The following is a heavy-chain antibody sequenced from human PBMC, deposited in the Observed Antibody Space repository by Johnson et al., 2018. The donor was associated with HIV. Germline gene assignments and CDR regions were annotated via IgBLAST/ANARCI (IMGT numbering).Heavy chain of an antibody. D-gene: IGHD2-8*02. V-gene: IGHV3-30-3*01. CDR2: IRYDGRNK. CDR1: GFTVSSNY. J-gene: IGHJ3*02. Sequence: QVQLVESGGGVVQPGRSLRLSCAASGFTVSSNYMSWVRQAPGTGLEWVAFIRYDGRNKYYDDSVKGRFTISRHNSKTTLSLQMNSLKADDTAVYYCARDLLGAFDIWGQGTMVTVSS. CDR3: ARDLLGAFDI.